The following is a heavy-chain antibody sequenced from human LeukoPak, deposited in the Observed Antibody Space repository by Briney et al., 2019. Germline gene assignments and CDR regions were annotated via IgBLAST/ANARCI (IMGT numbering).Heavy chain of an antibody. Sequence: SQTLSLTCAISGDSFSSNSAAWNWIRQSPSRGLEWLVGTYYRSKWYNDYAVSVKSRITINPDTSKNQFSLQLNSVTPEDTAVYYCARERGSWYWGLYYFDYWGQGTLVTVSS. CDR1: GDSFSSNSAA. CDR3: ARERGSWYWGLYYFDY. D-gene: IGHD6-13*01. V-gene: IGHV6-1*01. J-gene: IGHJ4*02. CDR2: TYYRSKWYN.